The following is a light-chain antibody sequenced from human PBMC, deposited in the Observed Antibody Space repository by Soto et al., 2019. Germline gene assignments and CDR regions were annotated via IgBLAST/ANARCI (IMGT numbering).Light chain of an antibody. Sequence: EVVLTQSPATLSLSPGERATFSCRASQSVSNFLAWYQQKPGQAPRLLIYNSSDRATGIPARFSGSGSGTDFTLTISSLEPEDFAVYYCQLRVTFGQGTRLEAK. V-gene: IGKV3-11*01. CDR2: NSS. CDR3: QLRVT. CDR1: QSVSNF. J-gene: IGKJ5*01.